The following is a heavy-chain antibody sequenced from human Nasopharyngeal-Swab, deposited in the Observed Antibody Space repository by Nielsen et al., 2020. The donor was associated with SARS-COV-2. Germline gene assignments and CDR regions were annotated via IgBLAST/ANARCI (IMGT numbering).Heavy chain of an antibody. J-gene: IGHJ5*02. CDR2: INHSGST. CDR3: ARGSCTNGLCYRRRGFDP. V-gene: IGHV4-34*01. CDR1: GGPFGGYY. D-gene: IGHD2-8*01. Sequence: SETLSLTCAVYGGPFGGYYWTWIRQPPGKGLEWIGEINHSGSTNYNPSLKSRVTISVDTSKNQFSLKLTSVTAADTAVYYCARGSCTNGLCYRRRGFDPWGQGTLVTVSS.